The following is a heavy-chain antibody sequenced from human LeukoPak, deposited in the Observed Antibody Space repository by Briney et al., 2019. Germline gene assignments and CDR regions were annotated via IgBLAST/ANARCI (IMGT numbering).Heavy chain of an antibody. V-gene: IGHV3-30*18. D-gene: IGHD3-10*01. CDR2: ISYDGSNK. CDR1: GFTFSSYG. J-gene: IGHJ4*02. CDR3: AKDVHYYGQYYFDY. Sequence: GGPLRLSCAASGFTFSSYGMHWVRQAPGKGLEWVAVISYDGSNKYYADSVKGRFTISRDNSKNTLYLQMNSLRAEDTAVYYCAKDVHYYGQYYFDYWGQGTLVTVSS.